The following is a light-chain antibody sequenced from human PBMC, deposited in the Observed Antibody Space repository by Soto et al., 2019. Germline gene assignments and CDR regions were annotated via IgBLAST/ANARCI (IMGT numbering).Light chain of an antibody. Sequence: DIQMPQSPSTLSASVGDRVTIPCRASLTINNQLAWYQQKPGKATKLLIFDVSSLESGVPSRFSGSGSGTEFTLTISNLQPDDFATYYCQRYDTLWTMFGQGTKVDI. CDR1: LTINNQ. V-gene: IGKV1-5*01. CDR3: QRYDTLWTM. J-gene: IGKJ1*01. CDR2: DVS.